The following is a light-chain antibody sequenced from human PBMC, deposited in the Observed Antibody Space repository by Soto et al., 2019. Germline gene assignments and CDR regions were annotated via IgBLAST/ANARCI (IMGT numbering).Light chain of an antibody. V-gene: IGLV2-14*01. CDR3: SSYTSTSTDV. CDR2: EVS. J-gene: IGLJ1*01. Sequence: QSALTQPASVSGSPGQSITISCTGTSSDVGGYNYVSWYQQHPGKAPKLMIYEVSNRPSGVSNRFSGSKSGNTASLTISGLQAEDEADYYCSSYTSTSTDVFGRGTKGTVL. CDR1: SSDVGGYNY.